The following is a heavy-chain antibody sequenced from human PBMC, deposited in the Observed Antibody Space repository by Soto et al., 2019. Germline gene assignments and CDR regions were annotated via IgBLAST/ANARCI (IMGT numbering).Heavy chain of an antibody. Sequence: PSETLSLTCNVSGDSLNSGAYYWTWIRQSPGRGLEWIGHIYHTGSTNYNPSLRSRLTISLDTSKSHFSLTLRSVNAVDTGVYYCERSWGGDGYSHWGQGTLVTVYS. V-gene: IGHV4-61*03. D-gene: IGHD2-15*01. J-gene: IGHJ4*02. CDR3: ERSWGGDGYSH. CDR2: IYHTGST. CDR1: GDSLNSGAYY.